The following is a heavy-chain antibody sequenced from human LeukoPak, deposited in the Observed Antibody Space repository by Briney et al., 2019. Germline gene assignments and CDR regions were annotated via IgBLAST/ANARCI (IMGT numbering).Heavy chain of an antibody. CDR2: INPNSGGT. V-gene: IGHV1-2*02. Sequence: ASVKVSCKASGYTFTGYYMHWVRQAPGQGLEWVGWINPNSGGTNYAQKFQGRVTMTRDTSISTAYMELSRLRSDDTAVYYCARVRIAVAGRAIDYWGQGTLVTVSS. J-gene: IGHJ4*02. CDR1: GYTFTGYY. CDR3: ARVRIAVAGRAIDY. D-gene: IGHD6-19*01.